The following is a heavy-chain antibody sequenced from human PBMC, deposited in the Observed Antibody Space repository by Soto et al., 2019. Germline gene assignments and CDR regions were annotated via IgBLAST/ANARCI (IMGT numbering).Heavy chain of an antibody. CDR3: ARDRDGYISWFEP. J-gene: IGHJ5*02. CDR2: IIPIFGTA. Sequence: SVKVSCKASGGTFSSYAISWVRQAPGQGLEWMGGIIPIFGTANYAQKFQGRVTITADESTSTAYMELSSLRSEDTAVYYCARDRDGYISWFEPWGQGNLVNVS. CDR1: GGTFSSYA. V-gene: IGHV1-69*13. D-gene: IGHD5-12*01.